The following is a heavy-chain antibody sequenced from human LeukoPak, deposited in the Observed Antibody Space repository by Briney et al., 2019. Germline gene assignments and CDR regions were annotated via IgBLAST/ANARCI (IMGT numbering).Heavy chain of an antibody. Sequence: PGGSLRLSCAASGFTFSSYGMHWVRQAPGKGLEWVAVISYDGSNKYYADSVKGRFTISRDNSKNTLYLQMNSLRAEDTAVYYCAKSLCSGGSCYFTLDYWGQGTLVTVSS. D-gene: IGHD2-15*01. CDR1: GFTFSSYG. V-gene: IGHV3-30*18. CDR3: AKSLCSGGSCYFTLDY. CDR2: ISYDGSNK. J-gene: IGHJ4*02.